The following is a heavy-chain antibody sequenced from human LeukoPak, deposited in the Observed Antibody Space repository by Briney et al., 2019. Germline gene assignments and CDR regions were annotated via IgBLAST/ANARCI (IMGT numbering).Heavy chain of an antibody. CDR2: IYYSGST. CDR3: ARERAHLYYYYYMDV. V-gene: IGHV4-59*01. Sequence: SETLSLTCTVSGGSISSYYWSWIRQPPGKGLEWIGYIYYSGSTNYNPSLKSRVTTSVDTSKNQFSLKLSSVTAADTAVYYCARERAHLYYYYYMDVWGKGTTVTVSS. J-gene: IGHJ6*03. CDR1: GGSISSYY.